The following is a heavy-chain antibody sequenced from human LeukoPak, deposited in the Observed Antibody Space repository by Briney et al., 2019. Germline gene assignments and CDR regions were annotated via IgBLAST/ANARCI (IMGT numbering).Heavy chain of an antibody. CDR2: IYYSGTT. J-gene: IGHJ4*02. Sequence: SETLSLTCTVSASSISSHSWGWIRQPPGKGLEWIGYIYYSGTTSYNPSLRSRVTISVDTSSKQVSLMLSSVTAADTAVYYCARGTKTGNTGYDWNYWGQGSLVTVSS. D-gene: IGHD5-12*01. CDR3: ARGTKTGNTGYDWNY. CDR1: ASSISSHS. V-gene: IGHV4-59*11.